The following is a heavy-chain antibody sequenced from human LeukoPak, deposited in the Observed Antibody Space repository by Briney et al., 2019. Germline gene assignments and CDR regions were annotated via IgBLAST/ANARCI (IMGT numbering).Heavy chain of an antibody. CDR2: IRYDGSNK. D-gene: IGHD3-10*01. CDR3: ATSVTMVRGVMKSEIDY. V-gene: IGHV3-30*02. J-gene: IGHJ4*02. CDR1: GYSFSSYG. Sequence: GGSLRLSCEASGYSFSSYGMHWVRQAPGKGLEWVAFIRYDGSNKNYADYVKGRFTISRDNSKNTLYLQVNSLRAEDTAVYYCATSVTMVRGVMKSEIDYWGQGTLVTVSS.